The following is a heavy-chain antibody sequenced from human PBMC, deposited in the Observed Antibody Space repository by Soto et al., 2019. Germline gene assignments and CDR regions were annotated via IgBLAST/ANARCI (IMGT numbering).Heavy chain of an antibody. Sequence: EVQLVESGGGLVMPGGSLRLSCAASGFTFSTYHMNWVRQAPGKGLEWVSSINPSSSHIYYADSVRGRFTISRDNSENSMDLQMNSLRTEDAAVYYCARGYCGGGGCYLRRDAIDVWGQGTMVTVSS. D-gene: IGHD2-15*01. V-gene: IGHV3-21*01. CDR1: GFTFSTYH. CDR2: INPSSSHI. CDR3: ARGYCGGGGCYLRRDAIDV. J-gene: IGHJ3*01.